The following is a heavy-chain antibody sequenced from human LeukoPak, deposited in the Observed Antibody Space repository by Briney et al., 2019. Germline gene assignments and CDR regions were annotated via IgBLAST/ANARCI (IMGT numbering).Heavy chain of an antibody. CDR3: ARDQVGYFSSTSCYLRNNWFDP. D-gene: IGHD2-2*01. CDR1: GFTFSSYG. Sequence: PGRSLRLSCAASGFTFSSYGMHWVRQAPGKGLEWVAVIWYDGSNKYYADSVKGRFTISRDNSKNTLYLQMNSLRGEDTAVYYCARDQVGYFSSTSCYLRNNWFDPWGQGTLVTVSS. J-gene: IGHJ5*02. CDR2: IWYDGSNK. V-gene: IGHV3-33*01.